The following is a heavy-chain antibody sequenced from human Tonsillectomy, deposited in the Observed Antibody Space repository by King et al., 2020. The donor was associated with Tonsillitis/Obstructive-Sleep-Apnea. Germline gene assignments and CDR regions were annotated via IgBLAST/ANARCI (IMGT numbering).Heavy chain of an antibody. CDR2: LSYDGSNK. D-gene: IGHD6-13*01. CDR1: GFSFSSFP. V-gene: IGHV3-30*04. Sequence: VQLVESGGGVVQPGRSLRLSCSASGFSFSSFPVHWVRQSPGKGLEWVAVLSYDGSNKYYADSVKGRFTISRDISNNTVYLQMNRLRPEDTAVYYCARDGEGSSWYIGYNWFDPWGQGTLVTVSS. J-gene: IGHJ5*02. CDR3: ARDGEGSSWYIGYNWFDP.